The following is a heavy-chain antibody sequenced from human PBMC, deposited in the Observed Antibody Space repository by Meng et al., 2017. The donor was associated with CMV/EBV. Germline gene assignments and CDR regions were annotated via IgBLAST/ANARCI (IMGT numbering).Heavy chain of an antibody. V-gene: IGHV4-59*01. CDR3: ARGSYCGGDCPNYYYYYGMDV. J-gene: IGHJ6*02. CDR2: IYYSGST. Sequence: SETLSLTCTVPGGSISSYYWSWIRQPPGKGLEWIGYIYYSGSTNYNPSLKSRVTISVDTSKNQFSLKLSSVTAADTAVYYCARGSYCGGDCPNYYYYYGMDVWGQGTTVTVSS. D-gene: IGHD2-21*01. CDR1: GGSISSYY.